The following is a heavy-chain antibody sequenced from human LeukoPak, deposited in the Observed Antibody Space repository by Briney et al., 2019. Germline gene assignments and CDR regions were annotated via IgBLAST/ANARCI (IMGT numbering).Heavy chain of an antibody. Sequence: GGSLRLSCAASAFTFSNYGMHWVRQAPGKGLEWVAFIRYDGSNKYYADSVKGRFTISRDNSKNTLYLQMNSLRAEDTAVYYCAKNVLRYFDWLPAPFDYWGQGTLVTVSS. CDR2: IRYDGSNK. D-gene: IGHD3-9*01. J-gene: IGHJ4*02. CDR1: AFTFSNYG. CDR3: AKNVLRYFDWLPAPFDY. V-gene: IGHV3-30*02.